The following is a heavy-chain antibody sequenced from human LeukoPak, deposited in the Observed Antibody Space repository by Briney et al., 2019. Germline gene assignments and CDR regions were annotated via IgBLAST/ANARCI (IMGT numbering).Heavy chain of an antibody. D-gene: IGHD1-26*01. J-gene: IGHJ4*02. CDR1: GFTFSIYC. CDR2: IRSDGDDI. Sequence: RGGSLRLSCAASGFTFSIYCLHWVRQAPGKGLEWVGRIRSDGDDIYNADSVKGRFTISRDTSKNTLYLQMNSMRAEDTAVYFCARGMFKWELPDCWGQGTLVTVPP. V-gene: IGHV3-30*02. CDR3: ARGMFKWELPDC.